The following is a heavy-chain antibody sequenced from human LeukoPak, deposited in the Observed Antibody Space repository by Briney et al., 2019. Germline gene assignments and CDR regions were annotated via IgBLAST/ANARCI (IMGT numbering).Heavy chain of an antibody. V-gene: IGHV1-46*01. CDR2: INPSGGST. D-gene: IGHD3-3*01. CDR1: GYTFTSYY. Sequence: ASVKVSCKASGYTFTSYYMHWVRQAPGQGLEWMGIINPSGGSTSYARKFQGRVTMTRDMSTSTVYMELSSLRSEDTAVYYCARDGSYDFWRGNFDYWGQGTLVTVSS. CDR3: ARDGSYDFWRGNFDY. J-gene: IGHJ4*02.